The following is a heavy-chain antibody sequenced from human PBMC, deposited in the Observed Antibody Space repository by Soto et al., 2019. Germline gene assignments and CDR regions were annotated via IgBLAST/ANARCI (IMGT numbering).Heavy chain of an antibody. V-gene: IGHV3-23*01. CDR1: GFTFSSYA. J-gene: IGHJ6*02. D-gene: IGHD3-16*01. CDR3: AKDPLVLGDYGMDV. CDR2: ISGSGGST. Sequence: GGSLRLSCAASGFTFSSYAMSWVRQAPGKGLEWVSAISGSGGSTYYADSVKGRFTISRDNSKNTLYLQMNSLRAEDTAVYYCAKDPLVLGDYGMDVWGQGTTVTVSS.